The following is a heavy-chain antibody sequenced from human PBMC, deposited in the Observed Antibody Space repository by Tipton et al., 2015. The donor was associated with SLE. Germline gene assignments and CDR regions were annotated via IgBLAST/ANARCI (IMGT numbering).Heavy chain of an antibody. D-gene: IGHD3-10*01. CDR2: ISPYNGYT. Sequence: QLVQSGPEVKRPGASVTVSCKVSGYIFTSYGISWVRQAPGQGLEWMGWISPYNGYTNYAQKFQDRVTMTTDTSTNTASMELRSLRSDDTAIYYCARDGPHLWSLDYWGQGTLVTVSS. V-gene: IGHV1-18*01. CDR1: GYIFTSYG. J-gene: IGHJ4*02. CDR3: ARDGPHLWSLDY.